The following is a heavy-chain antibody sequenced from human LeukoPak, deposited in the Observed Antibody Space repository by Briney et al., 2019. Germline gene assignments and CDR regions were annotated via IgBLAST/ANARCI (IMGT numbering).Heavy chain of an antibody. CDR2: IYTSGST. D-gene: IGHD2-15*01. V-gene: IGHV4-4*07. Sequence: SETLSLTCTVSGGSISSYYWSWIRQPAGKGLEWIGHIYTSGSTNYNPSLKSRVTMSVDTSKNQFSLKLSSVTAADTAVYYCARESSSLLPYAFDIWGQGTMVTVSS. CDR1: GGSISSYY. J-gene: IGHJ3*02. CDR3: ARESSSLLPYAFDI.